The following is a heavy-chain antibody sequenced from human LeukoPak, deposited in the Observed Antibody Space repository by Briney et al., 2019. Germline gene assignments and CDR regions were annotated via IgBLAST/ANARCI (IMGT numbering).Heavy chain of an antibody. J-gene: IGHJ5*02. D-gene: IGHD3-9*01. CDR1: GFTFSSYS. V-gene: IGHV3-48*04. CDR3: AREVQQYHFFTGYYPPYNLFDP. Sequence: GGSLRLSCAASGFTFSSYSMNWVRQAPGKGLEWVSYISSSTSTIYYADSVKGRFTISRDNAKNSLYLQMNSLRAEDTAVYYFAREVQQYHFFTGYYPPYNLFDPWGQGTLVTVSS. CDR2: ISSSTSTI.